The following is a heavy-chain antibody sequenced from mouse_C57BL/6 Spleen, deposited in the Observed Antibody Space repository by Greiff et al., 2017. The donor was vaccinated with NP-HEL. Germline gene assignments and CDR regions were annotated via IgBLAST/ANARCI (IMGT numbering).Heavy chain of an antibody. J-gene: IGHJ4*01. D-gene: IGHD1-1*01. CDR1: GYTFTSYW. V-gene: IGHV1-50*01. CDR3: ARRGQYYYGPMDY. CDR2: IDPSDSYT. Sequence: QVQLKQKREELVQPGASVKLSCKASGYTFTSYWMQWVKQRPGQGLEWIGEIDPSDSYTNSNQKIKGKATLTVDTSSSTAYMQLSSLTSEDSAVYYCARRGQYYYGPMDYWGQGTSVTVSS.